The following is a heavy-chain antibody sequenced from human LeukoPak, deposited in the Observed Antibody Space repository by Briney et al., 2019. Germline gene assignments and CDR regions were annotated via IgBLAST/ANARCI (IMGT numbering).Heavy chain of an antibody. CDR2: ISSNGGAT. CDR1: GFPFRTYP. J-gene: IGHJ4*02. V-gene: IGHV3-64*01. CDR3: VRERGWYDF. Sequence: GGSLRLSCAASGFPFRTYPMHWVRQAPGKGLEYVSAISSNGGATYYGNSVQGRFTISRDNSRNTLYLQMGCLRAEDMAVYYCVRERGWYDFWGQGTLVTVSS. D-gene: IGHD2-15*01.